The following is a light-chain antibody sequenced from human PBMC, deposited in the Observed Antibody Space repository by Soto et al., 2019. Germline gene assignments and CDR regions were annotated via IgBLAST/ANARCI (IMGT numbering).Light chain of an antibody. J-gene: IGLJ2*01. CDR3: HTWGTGIVI. V-gene: IGLV4-69*01. CDR2: LNRDGSH. Sequence: QSVLTQSPSASASLGASVKLTCTLSSGHSNYAIAWHQQQPEKGPRYLMKLNRDGSHSKGDGIPNRFSGSSSGAARYLTISILHSEDEADYYCHTWGTGIVIFGGGTKLPVL. CDR1: SGHSNYA.